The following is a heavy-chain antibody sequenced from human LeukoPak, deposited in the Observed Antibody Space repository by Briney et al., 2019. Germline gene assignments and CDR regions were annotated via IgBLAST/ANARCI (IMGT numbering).Heavy chain of an antibody. CDR2: ISSSATYT. CDR3: AKRPLKTYHVPATALPFDY. Sequence: GGSLRLSRAHPGFTLGSSGMRWGRHAPGKGLGCVARISSSATYTYYADSVKGRFTISRDNSKNTLYLQMKSLRAEDTAIYYCAKRPLKTYHVPATALPFDYWGQGTLVTVSS. CDR1: GFTLGSSG. D-gene: IGHD2-2*01. J-gene: IGHJ4*02. V-gene: IGHV3-23*01.